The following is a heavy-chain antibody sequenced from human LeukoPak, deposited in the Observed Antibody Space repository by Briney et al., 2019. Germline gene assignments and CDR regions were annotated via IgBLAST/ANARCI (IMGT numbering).Heavy chain of an antibody. D-gene: IGHD2-21*02. CDR3: ARSHVVVTANAFDI. V-gene: IGHV4-4*07. J-gene: IGHJ3*02. Sequence: SETLSLTCAVSGASFSGYFWNWIRQPAGKGLEWIGRIYTSGSTNYNPSLKSRVTMSVDTSKNQFSLKLSSVTAADTAVYYCARSHVVVTANAFDIWGQGTMVTVSS. CDR2: IYTSGST. CDR1: GASFSGYF.